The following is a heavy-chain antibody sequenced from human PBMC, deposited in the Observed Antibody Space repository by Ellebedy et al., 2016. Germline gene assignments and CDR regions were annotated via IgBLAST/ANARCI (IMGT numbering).Heavy chain of an antibody. J-gene: IGHJ6*02. Sequence: ASVKVSCKVSGYTLTELSMHWVRQAPGKGLEWMGGFDPEDGETIYAQKFQGRVTMTEDTSTDTAYMELSSLRSEDTAVYYCATGGQGSSPYYYYYGMDVWGQGTTVTVSS. CDR2: FDPEDGET. CDR3: ATGGQGSSPYYYYYGMDV. D-gene: IGHD1-26*01. CDR1: GYTLTELS. V-gene: IGHV1-24*01.